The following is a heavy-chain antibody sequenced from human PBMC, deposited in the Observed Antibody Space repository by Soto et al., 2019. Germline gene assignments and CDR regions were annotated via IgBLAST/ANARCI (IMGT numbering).Heavy chain of an antibody. J-gene: IGHJ4*02. CDR3: ARDGRGSSSSGGLLGFYFDY. V-gene: IGHV4-59*01. D-gene: IGHD6-6*01. CDR1: GGSISSYY. Sequence: SETLSLTCTVSGGSISSYYWSWIRQPPGKGLEWIGYIYYSGSTNYNPSLKSRVTISVDTSKNQFSLKLSSVAAADTAVYYCARDGRGSSSSGGLLGFYFDYWGQGTRVTVSS. CDR2: IYYSGST.